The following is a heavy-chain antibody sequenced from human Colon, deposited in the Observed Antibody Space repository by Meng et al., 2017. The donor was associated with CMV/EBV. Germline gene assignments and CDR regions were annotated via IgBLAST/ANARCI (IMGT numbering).Heavy chain of an antibody. J-gene: IGHJ4*02. CDR3: VRESWYFDF. CDR2: IYPQDGGT. V-gene: IGHV1-2*02. D-gene: IGHD6-13*01. CDR1: GHTFTANH. Sequence: QVRPEQSGSELKKPGASVKVPCTTSGHTFTANHLHWVRQAPGQGLEWMGWIYPQDGGTYFAQKFQDRVTLTRDTSITTAYMELSGLTSDDTAIYYCVRESWYFDFWGEGTLVTVSS.